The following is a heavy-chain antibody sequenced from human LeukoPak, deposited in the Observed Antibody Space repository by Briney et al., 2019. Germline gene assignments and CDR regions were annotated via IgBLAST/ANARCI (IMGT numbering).Heavy chain of an antibody. D-gene: IGHD2-2*01. V-gene: IGHV4-30-4*01. CDR2: IYYSGST. CDR1: GGSISSGDYY. CDR3: ARYIVVVPAAKLPSREY. Sequence: SETLSLTCTVSGGSISSGDYYWSWLRQPPGKGLEWIGYIYYSGSTYYNPSLKSRVTISVDTSKNQFSLKLSSVTAADTAVYYCARYIVVVPAAKLPSREYWGQGTLVTVSS. J-gene: IGHJ4*02.